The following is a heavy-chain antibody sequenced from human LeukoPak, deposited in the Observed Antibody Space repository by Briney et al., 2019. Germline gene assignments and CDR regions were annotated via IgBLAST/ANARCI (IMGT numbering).Heavy chain of an antibody. J-gene: IGHJ4*02. Sequence: PSETLSLTCAVYGGSFSDYSWTWIRQPPGKGLEWIGEIDHSGSTNYNPSLKSRVTISVDTSKKQFSLKLSSVTAADTAVNYCATRLPTDYWGQGTLVTVSS. D-gene: IGHD5-12*01. CDR2: IDHSGST. V-gene: IGHV4-34*01. CDR3: ATRLPTDY. CDR1: GGSFSDYS.